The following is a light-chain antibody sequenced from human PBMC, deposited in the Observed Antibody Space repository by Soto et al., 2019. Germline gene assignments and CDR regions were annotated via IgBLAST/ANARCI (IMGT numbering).Light chain of an antibody. CDR2: GAS. Sequence: EIVMTQSPATLSVSPGERATLSCRASQSVSNNLAWYQKKPGQAPRLLIYGASTRATGIPARFSGSGSGTEVTLTSSSLQSEDFAFYYCQQYNNWWTFGQGTRVDIK. J-gene: IGKJ1*01. CDR1: QSVSNN. CDR3: QQYNNWWT. V-gene: IGKV3-15*01.